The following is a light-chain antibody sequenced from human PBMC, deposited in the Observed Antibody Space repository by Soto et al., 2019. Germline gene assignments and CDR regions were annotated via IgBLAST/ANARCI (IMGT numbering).Light chain of an antibody. CDR1: SSDVGGYKF. Sequence: LTHPASVSGSPGQSLTISCTGTSSDVGGYKFVSWYQQHPGKAPKLMIYEVSNRPSGVSSRFSGSKSGNTASLTISGLQAEDEADYYCGSYTGSIYVFGTGAK. J-gene: IGLJ1*01. CDR3: GSYTGSIYV. CDR2: EVS. V-gene: IGLV2-14*01.